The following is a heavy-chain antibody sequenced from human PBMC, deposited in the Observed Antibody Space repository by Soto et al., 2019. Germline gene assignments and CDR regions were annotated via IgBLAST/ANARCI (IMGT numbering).Heavy chain of an antibody. D-gene: IGHD6-19*01. V-gene: IGHV3-23*01. CDR1: GFSFTSYA. CDR3: AKAPEASGLPYSYLDY. J-gene: IGHJ4*02. Sequence: PGGSLRICCQSSGFSFTSYAMSWVRRAPGRGLEWVSVVTGGGETTYYADSVKGRFTISRDNSKKTLFLEMRSLRGEDTAVYFCAKAPEASGLPYSYLDYWGPGTLVTVSS. CDR2: VTGGGETT.